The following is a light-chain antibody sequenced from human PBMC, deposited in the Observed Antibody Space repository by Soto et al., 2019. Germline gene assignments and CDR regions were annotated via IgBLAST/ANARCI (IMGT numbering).Light chain of an antibody. CDR3: QQYGSSLTWT. CDR1: QSVSSSN. CDR2: GAS. J-gene: IGKJ1*01. V-gene: IGKV3-20*01. Sequence: EVVLTQSPGTLSLSPGERAAVSCRASQSVSSSNLAWYQQKPGQAPRLLIYGASSRATGVPERFSGSGSGTDFTLTISRLEPEDFAVYYCQQYGSSLTWTFCQGTKVEIK.